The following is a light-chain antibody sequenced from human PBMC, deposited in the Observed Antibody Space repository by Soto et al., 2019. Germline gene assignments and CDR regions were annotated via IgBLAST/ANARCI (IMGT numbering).Light chain of an antibody. CDR2: DAS. V-gene: IGKV3-11*01. Sequence: EIVLTQSPATLSLSPGERATLSCRASQSVSSYLAWYQQKLGQAPRLLIYDASNRATGIPARFSGSGSGTDFTLTISSLEPEDFAVYYCQQRSNWPVITFGQGTRLEIK. J-gene: IGKJ5*01. CDR1: QSVSSY. CDR3: QQRSNWPVIT.